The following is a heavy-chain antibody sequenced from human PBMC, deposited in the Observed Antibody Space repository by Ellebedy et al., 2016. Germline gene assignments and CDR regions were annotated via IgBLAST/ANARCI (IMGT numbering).Heavy chain of an antibody. V-gene: IGHV4-59*01. Sequence: SETLSLTCTVSGGSIGSYYWSWIRQPPGKGLEWIGYIHSSGTTNYNPSLKSRVTMSLDTSKNQFYLRLSSVTAADTAVYYCARDNKGPWLRPLNWFDPWGQGTLVTVSS. CDR3: ARDNKGPWLRPLNWFDP. J-gene: IGHJ5*02. CDR1: GGSIGSYY. D-gene: IGHD6-19*01. CDR2: IHSSGTT.